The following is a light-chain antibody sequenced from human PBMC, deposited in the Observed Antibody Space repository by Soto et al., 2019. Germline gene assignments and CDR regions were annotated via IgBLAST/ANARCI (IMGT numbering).Light chain of an antibody. CDR3: ETWDSSLGAVV. J-gene: IGLJ2*01. CDR2: DNN. CDR1: SSNTGNNY. V-gene: IGLV1-51*01. Sequence: QSVLTQPPSVSAAPGQKVTISCSGSSSNTGNNYVSWYQQLPGTAPKLLIFDNNKRPSGIPDRFSGSKSGTSATLGITGLQTGDEADYYCETWDSSLGAVVFGGGTKLTVL.